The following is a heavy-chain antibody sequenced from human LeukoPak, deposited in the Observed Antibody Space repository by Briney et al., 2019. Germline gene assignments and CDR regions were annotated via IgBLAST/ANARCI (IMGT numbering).Heavy chain of an antibody. CDR2: ISYDGSNK. CDR3: ARVKYCSRTSCSYYGMDV. J-gene: IGHJ6*02. CDR1: GFTFSSYA. D-gene: IGHD2-2*01. V-gene: IGHV3-30-3*01. Sequence: PGGSLRLSCAASGFTFSSYAMHWVRQAPGKGLEWVAVISYDGSNKYYADSVKGRFTISRDNSKNTLYLQMNSLKTEDTAVYYCARVKYCSRTSCSYYGMDVWGQGTTVTVSS.